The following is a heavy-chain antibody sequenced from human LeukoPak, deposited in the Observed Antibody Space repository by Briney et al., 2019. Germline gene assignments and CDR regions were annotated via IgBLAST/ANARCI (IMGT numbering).Heavy chain of an antibody. CDR3: ATVRGERWLRANRNRYGASDI. V-gene: IGHV3-7*01. Sequence: GGSLRLSCAASGFTFPTYWMIWVRQAPGKGLEWVANIKQDGSEKYYVDSVKGRFTISRDNARNSLYLQMNSLRAEDTGVYYCATVRGERWLRANRNRYGASDIWGQGTMVTVSS. CDR1: GFTFPTYW. CDR2: IKQDGSEK. J-gene: IGHJ3*02. D-gene: IGHD5-24*01.